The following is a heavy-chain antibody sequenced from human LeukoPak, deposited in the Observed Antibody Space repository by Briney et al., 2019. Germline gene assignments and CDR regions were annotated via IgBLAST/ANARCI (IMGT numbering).Heavy chain of an antibody. CDR3: ARERWYYGSGNYHPYDY. J-gene: IGHJ4*02. V-gene: IGHV3-30*03. CDR2: ISYDGSNK. CDR1: GFTFSSYG. Sequence: PGGSLRLSCAASGFTFSSYGMHWVRQAPGKGLEWVAVISYDGSNKYYADSVKGRFTISRDNSKNTLYLQMNSLRSDDTAVYYCARERWYYGSGNYHPYDYWGQGTLVTVSS. D-gene: IGHD3-10*01.